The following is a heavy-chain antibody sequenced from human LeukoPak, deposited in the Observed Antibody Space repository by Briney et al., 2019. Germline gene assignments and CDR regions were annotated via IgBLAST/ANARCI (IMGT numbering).Heavy chain of an antibody. CDR1: GYTFTGYY. CDR3: ARGDIVVVPAARNWFDP. V-gene: IGHV1-2*02. Sequence: ASVKVSFKASGYTFTGYYMHWVRQAPGQGLGWRGWINPNIGGTNYAQKFQGRVTMTRDTSISTAYMELSRLRSDDTAVYYCARGDIVVVPAARNWFDPWGQGTLVTVSS. D-gene: IGHD2-2*01. CDR2: INPNIGGT. J-gene: IGHJ5*02.